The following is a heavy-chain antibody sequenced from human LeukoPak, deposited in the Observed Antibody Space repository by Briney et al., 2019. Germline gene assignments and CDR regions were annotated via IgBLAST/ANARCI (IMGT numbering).Heavy chain of an antibody. D-gene: IGHD6-13*01. CDR2: ISSSSTFI. CDR3: ARGRAGEFDS. V-gene: IGHV3-21*01. J-gene: IGHJ4*02. CDR1: GFTFSSYS. Sequence: GGSLRLSCAASGFTFSSYSMNWVRQAPGKGLEWVSSISSSSTFIYYADSLKGRFTISRDNAKNSLYLQMNSLRAEDTAVYYCARGRAGEFDSWGQGTLVTVSS.